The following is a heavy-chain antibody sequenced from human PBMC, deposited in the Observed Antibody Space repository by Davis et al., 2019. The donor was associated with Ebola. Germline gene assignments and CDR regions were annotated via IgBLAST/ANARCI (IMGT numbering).Heavy chain of an antibody. D-gene: IGHD4-23*01. CDR1: GYTFTDYY. J-gene: IGHJ3*02. Sequence: ASVKVSCKASGYTFTDYYTHWVRQAPGQGLEWMGWINPNSGGTKYAQRYQGRVTMTRDTSINTAYMELRRLRSDDTALYYCTTGVYGGYAFDIWGLGTLVTVSS. CDR3: TTGVYGGYAFDI. CDR2: INPNSGGT. V-gene: IGHV1-2*02.